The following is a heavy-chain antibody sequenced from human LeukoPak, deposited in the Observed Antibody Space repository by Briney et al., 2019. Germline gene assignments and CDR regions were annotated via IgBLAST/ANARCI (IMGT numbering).Heavy chain of an antibody. V-gene: IGHV3-23*01. CDR2: ISGRGGST. CDR1: GFTFSSYG. D-gene: IGHD2-15*01. Sequence: GGSLRLSCAASGFTFSSYGMSWVRQAPGKGLEWVSAISGRGGSTNYADSMKGRFTISRDNSKNTLYLQMNSLRAEDTAVYYCAKEVVVVVAATPSYYFDYWGQGTLVTVSS. J-gene: IGHJ4*02. CDR3: AKEVVVVVAATPSYYFDY.